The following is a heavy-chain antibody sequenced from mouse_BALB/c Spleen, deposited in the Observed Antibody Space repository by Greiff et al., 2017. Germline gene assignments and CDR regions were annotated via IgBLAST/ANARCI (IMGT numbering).Heavy chain of an antibody. CDR2: IDPANGNT. D-gene: IGHD1-1*02. CDR3: ARSGSLYYYAMDY. CDR1: GYTFTSYV. J-gene: IGHJ4*01. Sequence: EVQLQESGPELVKPGASVKMSCKASGYTFTSYVMHWVKQKPGQGLEWIGRIDPANGNTKYDPKFQGKATITADTSSNTAYLQLSSLTSEDTAVYYCARSGSLYYYAMDYWGQGTSVTVSS. V-gene: IGHV14-3*02.